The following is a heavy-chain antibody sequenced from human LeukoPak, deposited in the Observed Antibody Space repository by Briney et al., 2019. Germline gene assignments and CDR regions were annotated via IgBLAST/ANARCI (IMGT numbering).Heavy chain of an antibody. CDR1: GGSFSGYY. V-gene: IGHV4-34*01. CDR2: INHSGST. J-gene: IGHJ4*02. CDR3: ARGLRLGIAAAGI. D-gene: IGHD6-13*01. Sequence: LETLSLTCAVYGGSFSGYYWNWIRQPPGKGLEWIGEINHSGSTNYNPSLKSRVTISVDTSKNQFSLKLSSVTAADTAVYYCARGLRLGIAAAGIWGQGTLVTVSS.